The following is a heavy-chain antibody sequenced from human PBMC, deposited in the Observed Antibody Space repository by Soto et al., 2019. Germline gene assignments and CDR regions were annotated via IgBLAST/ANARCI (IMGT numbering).Heavy chain of an antibody. V-gene: IGHV3-23*01. D-gene: IGHD4-17*01. CDR2: VTDNGRST. CDR1: GFTFSRDG. J-gene: IGHJ4*02. Sequence: PGGSLRLSCAASGFTFSRDGMSWVRQAPGKGLEWVSLVTDNGRSTYYADSVKGRFTISRGNTKNTLFLQMNSLRAEDTAVYYCAKERATTTAFDYWGQGALVTVSS. CDR3: AKERATTTAFDY.